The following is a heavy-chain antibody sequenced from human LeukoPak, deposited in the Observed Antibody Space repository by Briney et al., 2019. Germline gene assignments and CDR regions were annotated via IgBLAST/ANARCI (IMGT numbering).Heavy chain of an antibody. D-gene: IGHD3/OR15-3a*01. Sequence: GESLKISGKGSGYSFMSYWIAWVRQMPGKRLEWMGIIYPGDSDTRYSPSFQGQVTMSADRSISTAYLQWRSLKASDTAMYYCARQGTGDAFDIWGQGTMVTVSS. CDR1: GYSFMSYW. J-gene: IGHJ3*02. V-gene: IGHV5-51*01. CDR3: ARQGTGDAFDI. CDR2: IYPGDSDT.